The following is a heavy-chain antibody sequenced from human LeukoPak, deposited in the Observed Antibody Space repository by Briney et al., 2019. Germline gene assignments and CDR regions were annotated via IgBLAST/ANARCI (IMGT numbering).Heavy chain of an antibody. Sequence: GGSLRLSCAGSGFTVSRSFMSWVRQAPGKGLEWVSGISGGGGSSYFADSVQGRFTISRDNSKSTLYLQMNSLRAEDTAVYYCAKVPSWSDFYPELDCWGQGTLVTVSS. J-gene: IGHJ4*02. D-gene: IGHD2-21*02. CDR2: ISGGGGSS. CDR1: GFTVSRSF. V-gene: IGHV3-23*01. CDR3: AKVPSWSDFYPELDC.